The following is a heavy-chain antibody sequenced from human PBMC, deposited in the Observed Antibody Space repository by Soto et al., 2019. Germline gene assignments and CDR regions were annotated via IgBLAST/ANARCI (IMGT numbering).Heavy chain of an antibody. CDR2: IIPIFGTA. CDR1: GGTFSSYA. V-gene: IGHV1-69*13. D-gene: IGHD5-12*01. Sequence: ASVKVSCKASGGTFSSYAISWVRQAPGQGLEWMGGIIPIFGTANYAQKFQGRVTITADESTSTAYMKLSSPRSEDTAVYYCASLNLRRDGYNYEAGILPPTSYYGMDVWGQGTTVTVSS. J-gene: IGHJ6*02. CDR3: ASLNLRRDGYNYEAGILPPTSYYGMDV.